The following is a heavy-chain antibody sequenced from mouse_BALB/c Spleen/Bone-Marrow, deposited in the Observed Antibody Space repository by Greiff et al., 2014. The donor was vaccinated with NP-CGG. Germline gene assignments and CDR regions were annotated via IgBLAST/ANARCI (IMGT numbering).Heavy chain of an antibody. V-gene: IGHV1-26*01. CDR1: GYTFTDYY. D-gene: IGHD2-12*01. CDR2: INPKNGDT. CDR3: VVGLRLYWYFDV. Sequence: VQLQQSGPELVKPGASMKMSCKASGYTFTDYYMKWVRQSHGKSLEWIGDINPKNGDTFYNQKFKDKATLTVDRSSNTAYMQLDSLTSEDSAAHYGVVGLRLYWYFDVGGAGTTVTVSS. J-gene: IGHJ1*01.